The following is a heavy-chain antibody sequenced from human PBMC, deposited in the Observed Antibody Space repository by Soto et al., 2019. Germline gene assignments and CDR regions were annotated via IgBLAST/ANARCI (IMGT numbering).Heavy chain of an antibody. CDR3: ARDRRDILTGYPPTTYFDY. J-gene: IGHJ4*02. Sequence: SVKVSCKASGGTFSSYAISWVRQAPGQGLEWMGGIIPIFGTANYAQKFQGRVTITADESTSTAYMELSSLRSEDTAVYYCARDRRDILTGYPPTTYFDYWGQGTLVTVSS. D-gene: IGHD3-9*01. V-gene: IGHV1-69*13. CDR1: GGTFSSYA. CDR2: IIPIFGTA.